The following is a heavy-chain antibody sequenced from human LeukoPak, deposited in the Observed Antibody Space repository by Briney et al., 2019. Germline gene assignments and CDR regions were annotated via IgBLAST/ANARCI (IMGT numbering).Heavy chain of an antibody. CDR2: IYFSGST. D-gene: IGHD3-3*01. Sequence: SETLSLTCTVSGDSFTSYHWNWIRQSPEVGLEWIGYIYFSGSTNYYPSLKSRVTISVDTSKNQFSLQLDSVTAADTAVYFCARSYYAVWSGYNHPYYFDYWGQGALVTVSS. CDR3: ARSYYAVWSGYNHPYYFDY. J-gene: IGHJ4*02. V-gene: IGHV4-59*01. CDR1: GDSFTSYH.